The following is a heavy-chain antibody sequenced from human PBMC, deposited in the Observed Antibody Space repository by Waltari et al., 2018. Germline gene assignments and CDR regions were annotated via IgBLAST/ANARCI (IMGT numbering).Heavy chain of an antibody. CDR1: GGSISRSSYY. V-gene: IGHV4-39*01. J-gene: IGHJ5*02. CDR2: MYYSGTT. Sequence: QLQLQESGPGLMKPSETLSLTCTASGGSISRSSYYWGWIRQSPGKGLEWIASMYYSGTTYYNPTLESRVTISGDTSKNQFSLRLSSVTAADTAVYYCARHWKRNGYRFDPWGQGTLVTVSS. D-gene: IGHD5-12*01. CDR3: ARHWKRNGYRFDP.